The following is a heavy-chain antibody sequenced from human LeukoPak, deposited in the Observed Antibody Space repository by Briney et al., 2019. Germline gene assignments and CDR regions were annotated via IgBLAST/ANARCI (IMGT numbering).Heavy chain of an antibody. J-gene: IGHJ4*02. CDR2: IIHSGST. CDR3: ARGSTWDLLHFDY. Sequence: SETLSLTCAVYGGSFRGYYWSWIRQPPGKGLEWNGEIIHSGSTNYNPSLKSRVTISADTSKYQVSLKVTSVTAADTAVYYCARGSTWDLLHFDYWGQGTLVTVSS. V-gene: IGHV4-34*01. D-gene: IGHD1-26*01. CDR1: GGSFRGYY.